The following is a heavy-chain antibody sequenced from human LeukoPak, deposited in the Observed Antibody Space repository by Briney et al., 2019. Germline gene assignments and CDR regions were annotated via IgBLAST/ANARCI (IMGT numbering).Heavy chain of an antibody. V-gene: IGHV4-34*01. CDR1: GGSLSGYY. CDR3: ARGCLYYDFWSGYPYYYYCMDV. Sequence: SETLSLTCAVSGGSLSGYYWTWIRQPPGKGLEWIGSIYYSGSTYYNPSLKSRVTISVDTSKNQVSVKLSSVTAADTAVYYCARGCLYYDFWSGYPYYYYCMDVWGKGTTVTVSS. D-gene: IGHD3-3*01. CDR2: IYYSGST. J-gene: IGHJ6*03.